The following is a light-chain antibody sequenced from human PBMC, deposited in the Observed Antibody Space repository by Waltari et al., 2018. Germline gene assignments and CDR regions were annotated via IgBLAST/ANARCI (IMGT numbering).Light chain of an antibody. CDR1: SSDSGAYNY. Sequence: SALTQPDSVSGSPGQSITISGSGVSSDSGAYNYVSWYRRHPGEAPKVIIYDVSNRPSGVSNRFSGSKSGSTASLTISGLQPEDEAVYYCSSFTSSTTGIFGGGTKLTVL. CDR3: SSFTSSTTGI. J-gene: IGLJ2*01. V-gene: IGLV2-14*03. CDR2: DVS.